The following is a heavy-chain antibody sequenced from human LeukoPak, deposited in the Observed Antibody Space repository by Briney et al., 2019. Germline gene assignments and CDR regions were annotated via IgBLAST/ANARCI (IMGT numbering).Heavy chain of an antibody. CDR3: ATVLITIFGVVSHNHFDY. D-gene: IGHD3-3*01. Sequence: ASVKVSCKVSGYTLTELSMHWVRQAPGKGLEWMGGFDPEDGETNYAQKFQGRVTMTEDTSTDTAYMELSSLRSEDTAVYYCATVLITIFGVVSHNHFDYWGQGTLVTVSS. J-gene: IGHJ4*02. CDR2: FDPEDGET. V-gene: IGHV1-24*01. CDR1: GYTLTELS.